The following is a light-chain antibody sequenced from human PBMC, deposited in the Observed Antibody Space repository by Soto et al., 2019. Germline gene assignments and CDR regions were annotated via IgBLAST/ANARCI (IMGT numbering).Light chain of an antibody. V-gene: IGKV1-5*02. J-gene: IGKJ1*01. Sequence: IQMTQSPSTLSASVGDRVTIFCRASQSISGWLAWYQQKPGKAPKLLIYDASNLQSEVSSRFSGSGSGTEFTLTISSLQPDDFATYYCQQYHTYRSFGQGTKVEIK. CDR3: QQYHTYRS. CDR1: QSISGW. CDR2: DAS.